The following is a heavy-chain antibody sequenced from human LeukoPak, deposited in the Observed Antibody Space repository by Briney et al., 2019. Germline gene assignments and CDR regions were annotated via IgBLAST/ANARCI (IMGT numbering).Heavy chain of an antibody. D-gene: IGHD3-16*01. Sequence: GGSLRLSCAASGFTFSSYGMHWVRQAPGKGLEWLAAISHDGSKKYYADSVSGRFTISRDNSKNTLWLQMNSLRAEDTAVYYCAKWDYAGMTRAFDIWGQGTLVTFSP. CDR3: AKWDYAGMTRAFDI. CDR1: GFTFSSYG. J-gene: IGHJ3*02. CDR2: ISHDGSKK. V-gene: IGHV3-30*18.